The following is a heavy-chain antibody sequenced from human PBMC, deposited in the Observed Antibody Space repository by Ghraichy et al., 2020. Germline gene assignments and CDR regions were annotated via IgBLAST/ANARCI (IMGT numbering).Heavy chain of an antibody. CDR2: ISSASDAT. Sequence: SCAASGFSFGGYSMNWVRQAPGKGLEWLSYISSASDATRYADSVKGRFTISRDNAKNSLYLQMNSLREEDTAVYYCARDRTEPNFDYWGQGTLVAVSS. D-gene: IGHD1-14*01. J-gene: IGHJ4*02. CDR3: ARDRTEPNFDY. CDR1: GFSFGGYS. V-gene: IGHV3-48*02.